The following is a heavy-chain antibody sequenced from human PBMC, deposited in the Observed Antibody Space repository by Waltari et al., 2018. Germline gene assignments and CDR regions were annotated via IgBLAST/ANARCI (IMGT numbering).Heavy chain of an antibody. CDR3: ARDPTRDAFDI. V-gene: IGHV4-4*07. J-gene: IGHJ3*02. Sequence: QVQLQESGPGLVKPSETLSLTCTVSGGSISSYYWSWIRQPAGKELEWIGRNYTSGSTNYNPSLKSRVAMSVATSKNQVSLKLSSVTAADTAVYYCARDPTRDAFDIWGQGTMVTVSS. CDR2: NYTSGST. CDR1: GGSISSYY.